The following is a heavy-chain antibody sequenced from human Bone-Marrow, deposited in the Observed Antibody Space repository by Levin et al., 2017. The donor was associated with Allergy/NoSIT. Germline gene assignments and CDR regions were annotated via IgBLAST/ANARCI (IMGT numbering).Heavy chain of an antibody. D-gene: IGHD6-19*01. CDR1: GDSVSSGLYS. CDR2: IYYSGST. CDR3: ARVPSIAVASYYFDY. Sequence: SQTLSLTCTVSGDSVSSGLYSWSWIRQPPGKGLEWIGYIYYSGSTYYNPSLKSRVTISLDTSKSQFSLKLSSVTAADTAVYYCARVPSIAVASYYFDYWGQGTLVTVSS. V-gene: IGHV4-61*01. J-gene: IGHJ4*02.